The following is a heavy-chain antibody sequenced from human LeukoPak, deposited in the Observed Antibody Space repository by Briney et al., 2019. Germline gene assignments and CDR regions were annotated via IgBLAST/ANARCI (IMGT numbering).Heavy chain of an antibody. CDR3: ARGLWFGESTLDYYMDV. J-gene: IGHJ6*03. Sequence: GGSLRLSCAASGFTFSSYAMHWVRQAPGKGLEYVSAISSNGGSTYYANPVKGRFTISRDNSKNTLYLQMGSLRAEDMAVYYCARGLWFGESTLDYYMDVWGKGTTVTVSS. V-gene: IGHV3-64*01. D-gene: IGHD3-10*01. CDR2: ISSNGGST. CDR1: GFTFSSYA.